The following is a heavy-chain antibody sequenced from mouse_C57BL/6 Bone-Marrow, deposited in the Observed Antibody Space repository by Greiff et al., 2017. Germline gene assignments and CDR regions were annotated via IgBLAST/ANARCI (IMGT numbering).Heavy chain of an antibody. CDR1: GYTFTSYW. CDR3: ARSSPQGRSFDY. V-gene: IGHV1-55*01. J-gene: IGHJ2*01. Sequence: QVQLKQPGAELVKPGASVKMSCKASGYTFTSYWITWVKQRPGQGLEWIGDIYPTSGRTNYNEKFKSKAILTVDTSSNTAYMQHSSLTSEDSAVFYCARSSPQGRSFDYWGQGTTLTVSS. D-gene: IGHD3-1*01. CDR2: IYPTSGRT.